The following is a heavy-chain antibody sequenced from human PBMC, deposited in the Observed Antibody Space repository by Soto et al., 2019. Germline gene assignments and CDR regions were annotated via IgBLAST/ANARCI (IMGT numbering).Heavy chain of an antibody. J-gene: IGHJ4*02. CDR2: IYYSGST. CDR3: ARGVSGSYSLAFDY. CDR1: GGSISSYY. V-gene: IGHV4-59*01. Sequence: SETLSLTCTVSGGSISSYYWSWIRQPPGKGLEWIGYIYYSGSTNYNPSLKSRVTISVDTSKNQFSLKLSSVTAADTAVYYCARGVSGSYSLAFDYWGQGTLVTVSS. D-gene: IGHD1-26*01.